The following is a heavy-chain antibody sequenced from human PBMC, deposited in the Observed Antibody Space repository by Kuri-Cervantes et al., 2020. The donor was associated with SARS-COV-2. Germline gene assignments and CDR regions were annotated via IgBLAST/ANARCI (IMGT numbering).Heavy chain of an antibody. V-gene: IGHV4-59*12. CDR1: NGSISSYY. J-gene: IGHJ4*02. CDR2: ISHSRGT. Sequence: SETLSLTCTVSNGSISSYYWGWIRQPPGKGLEWIGYISHSRGTNYNPSLKSRVTMSVDTSKNQFSLKLSSVTAADTAVYYCARDRISGYLYFLDYWGRGTLVTVSS. CDR3: ARDRISGYLYFLDY. D-gene: IGHD5-12*01.